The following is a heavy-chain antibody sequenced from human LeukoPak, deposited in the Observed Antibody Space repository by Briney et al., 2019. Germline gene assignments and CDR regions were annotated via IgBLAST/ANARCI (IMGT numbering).Heavy chain of an antibody. D-gene: IGHD3-16*02. CDR3: ARSIQYDYVWGSYRPYYYYGMDV. J-gene: IGHJ6*02. CDR2: IIPIFGTA. Sequence: SVKVSCKASGGTFSSYAISWVRQAPGQGLEWMGGIIPIFGTANYAQKFQGRVTITADESTSTAYMELSSLRSKDTAVYYCARSIQYDYVWGSYRPYYYYGMDVWGQGTTVTVSS. V-gene: IGHV1-69*13. CDR1: GGTFSSYA.